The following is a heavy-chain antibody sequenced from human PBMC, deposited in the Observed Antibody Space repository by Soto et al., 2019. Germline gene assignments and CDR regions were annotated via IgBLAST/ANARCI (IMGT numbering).Heavy chain of an antibody. CDR3: ARSNFGYDSSGYSYAMDV. D-gene: IGHD3-22*01. J-gene: IGHJ6*02. CDR2: IYHSGST. Sequence: QVQLQESGPGLVKPSETLSLTCTVSGGSISSYYCSWIRQSPGKGLEWIGYIYHSGSTNYNPSLMSRVTISVDTSQNQFSLRLSSVTAADTAVYYCARSNFGYDSSGYSYAMDVWGQGTTVTVSS. CDR1: GGSISSYY. V-gene: IGHV4-59*01.